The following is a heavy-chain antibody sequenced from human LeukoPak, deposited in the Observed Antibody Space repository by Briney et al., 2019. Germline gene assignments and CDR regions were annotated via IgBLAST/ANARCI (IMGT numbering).Heavy chain of an antibody. CDR3: ARHSTTIFGVVIDY. CDR2: IYYSGST. V-gene: IGHV4-30-4*07. CDR1: GGSISSGGYS. Sequence: SQTLSLTCAVSGGSISSGGYSWSWIRQPPGKGLEWIGYIYYSGSTNYNPSLKSRVTISVDTSKNQFSLKLSSVTAADTAVYYCARHSTTIFGVVIDYWGQGTLVTVSS. D-gene: IGHD3-3*01. J-gene: IGHJ4*02.